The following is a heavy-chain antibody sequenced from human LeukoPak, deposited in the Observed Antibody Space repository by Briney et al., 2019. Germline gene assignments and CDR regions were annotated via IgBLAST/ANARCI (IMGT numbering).Heavy chain of an antibody. Sequence: PGGSLRLSCAASGFTFSSYWMHWVRQAPGKGLVWVSRISTDGSSTSYADSVKGRFTISRDNAKNTLYLQMNSLRSEDTAVYYCARGEGLGAFDIWGQGTMVTVSS. CDR1: GFTFSSYW. CDR2: ISTDGSST. D-gene: IGHD1-26*01. V-gene: IGHV3-74*01. J-gene: IGHJ3*02. CDR3: ARGEGLGAFDI.